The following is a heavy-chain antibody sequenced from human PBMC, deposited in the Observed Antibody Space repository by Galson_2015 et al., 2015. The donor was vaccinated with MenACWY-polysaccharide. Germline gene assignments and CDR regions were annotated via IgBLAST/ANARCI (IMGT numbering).Heavy chain of an antibody. Sequence: SLRLSCAASGFTLSSFGMHWVRQAPGKGLEWVTYITYDGSDQNYARSVKGRFTISRDNSKSMLYLQMDSLRAEDTAVYHCAKREARNSGPFDLWGQGALVTVSS. CDR3: AKREARNSGPFDL. V-gene: IGHV3-30*02. D-gene: IGHD6-19*01. J-gene: IGHJ4*02. CDR1: GFTLSSFG. CDR2: ITYDGSDQ.